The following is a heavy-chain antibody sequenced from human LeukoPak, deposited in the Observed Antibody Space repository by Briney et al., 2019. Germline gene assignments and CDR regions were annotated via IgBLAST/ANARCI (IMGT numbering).Heavy chain of an antibody. CDR1: GGSISSSTYY. V-gene: IGHV4-39*01. CDR3: ARHSRGPAAGPAFDY. CDR2: IYYSGSA. J-gene: IGHJ4*02. Sequence: SETLSLTCTVSGGSISSSTYYWGWIRQPPGKGLEWIGSIYYSGSAYYNPSLKSRVTISVDTSKNQFSLSSVTAADTAVYYCARHSRGPAAGPAFDYWGQGTLVTVSS. D-gene: IGHD6-13*01.